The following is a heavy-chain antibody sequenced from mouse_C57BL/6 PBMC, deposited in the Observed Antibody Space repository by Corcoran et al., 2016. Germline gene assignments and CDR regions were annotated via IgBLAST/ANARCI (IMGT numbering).Heavy chain of an antibody. J-gene: IGHJ2*01. V-gene: IGHV3-6*01. CDR2: ISYDGSN. Sequence: DVQLQESGPGLVKPSQSLSLTCSVTGYSITSGYYWNWIRQFPGNKLEWMGYISYDGSNNYNPSLKNRISITRDTSKNQFFLKLNSVTTEDTATYYCARDIYGSRYFDYWGQGTTLTVSS. CDR3: ARDIYGSRYFDY. D-gene: IGHD1-1*01. CDR1: GYSITSGYY.